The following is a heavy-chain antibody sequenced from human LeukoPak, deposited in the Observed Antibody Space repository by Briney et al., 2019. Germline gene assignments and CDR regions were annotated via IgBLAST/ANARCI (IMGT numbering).Heavy chain of an antibody. V-gene: IGHV1-2*02. CDR2: INPNSGGT. CDR3: AGTSAIPRYCTNGVCSKLGLFDY. J-gene: IGHJ4*02. Sequence: GASVKVSCKASGYTFTGYHMHWVRQAPGQGLEWMRWINPNSGGTNYAQKFQGRVIMTRDTSISTAYMELSRLRSDDTAVYYCAGTSAIPRYCTNGVCSKLGLFDYWGQGTLVTVSS. D-gene: IGHD2-8*01. CDR1: GYTFTGYH.